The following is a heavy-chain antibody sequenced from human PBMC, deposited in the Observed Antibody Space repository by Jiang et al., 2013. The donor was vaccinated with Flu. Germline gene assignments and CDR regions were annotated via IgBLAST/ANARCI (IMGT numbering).Heavy chain of an antibody. J-gene: IGHJ4*02. Sequence: GLVKPSETLSLTCTVSGDSITSGAFYWSWIRQHPGKGLEWIGYIHHSGSTYYNPSLKSRTLLSVDTSRNQFSLKLRSVTAADTAVYYCARDNAVRSGLNVVVPDSWGQGTLVTVSS. CDR2: IHHSGST. V-gene: IGHV4-31*03. D-gene: IGHD2-15*01. CDR3: ARDNAVRSGLNVVVPDS. CDR1: GDSITSGAFY.